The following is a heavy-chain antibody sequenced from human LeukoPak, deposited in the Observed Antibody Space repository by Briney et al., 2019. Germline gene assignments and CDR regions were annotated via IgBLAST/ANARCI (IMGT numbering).Heavy chain of an antibody. V-gene: IGHV1-2*02. CDR1: GYTFTGYY. J-gene: IGHJ4*02. Sequence: ASVKVSCKASGYTFTGYYMHWVRQAPGQGLEWMGWINPNSGGTDYAQKFQGRVTMTRDTSISTAYMELSRLRSDDTAVYYCARVGGNCDYVWGSYRYPGDWGQGTLVTVSS. D-gene: IGHD3-16*02. CDR2: INPNSGGT. CDR3: ARVGGNCDYVWGSYRYPGD.